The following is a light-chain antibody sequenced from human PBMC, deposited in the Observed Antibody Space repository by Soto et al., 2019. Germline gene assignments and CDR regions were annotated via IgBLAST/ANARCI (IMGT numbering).Light chain of an antibody. J-gene: IGKJ1*01. CDR2: GAS. CDR1: QSVSSSY. V-gene: IGKV3-20*01. CDR3: QQYGRSPRT. Sequence: EIVLTQSPGTLSLSPVERATLSCRASQSVSSSYFAWYQQKPGQAPRLIIYGASSRATGIPDRFSGSGSGTDFTLTISRLEPEDFAVYYCQQYGRSPRTFGQGTKVDIK.